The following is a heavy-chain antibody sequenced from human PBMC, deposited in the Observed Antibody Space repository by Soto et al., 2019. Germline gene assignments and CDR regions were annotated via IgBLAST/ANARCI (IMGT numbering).Heavy chain of an antibody. CDR2: ISGSGGST. J-gene: IGHJ5*02. CDR1: VFTFSSYA. CDR3: AKDILTGYYPPYNWFDP. Sequence: PGGSLRLSCAASVFTFSSYAMSWVRQAPGKGLEWVSAISGSGGSTYYADSVKGRFTISRDNSKNTLYLQMNSLRAEDTAVYYCAKDILTGYYPPYNWFDPWGQGTLVTVSS. D-gene: IGHD3-9*01. V-gene: IGHV3-23*01.